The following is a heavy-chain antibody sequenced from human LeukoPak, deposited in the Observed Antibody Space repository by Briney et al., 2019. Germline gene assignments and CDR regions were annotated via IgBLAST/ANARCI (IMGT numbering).Heavy chain of an antibody. CDR3: ARDASARYSYGSDY. CDR1: GYTFTGYY. V-gene: IGHV1-2*06. CDR2: INPNSGGT. Sequence: ASVKVSCKASGYTFTGYYMHWVQQAPGQGLEWMGRINPNSGGTNYAQKFQGRVTMTRDTSISTAYMALSRLRSDDTAVYYCARDASARYSYGSDYWGQGTLVTVSS. J-gene: IGHJ4*02. D-gene: IGHD5-18*01.